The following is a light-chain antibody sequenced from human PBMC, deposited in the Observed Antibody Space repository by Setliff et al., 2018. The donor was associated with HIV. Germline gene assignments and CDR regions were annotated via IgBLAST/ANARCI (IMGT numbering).Light chain of an antibody. CDR3: CSSAGSYTYV. CDR1: SSDVGGYNL. Sequence: SALTQPPSASGSPGQSVTISCSGTSSDVGGYNLVSWYQQHPGKAPKLMIYDVNKRPSGVPDRFSGSKSANTASLTISGLQAEDEADYYCCSSAGSYTYVFGTGTKVTVL. V-gene: IGLV2-11*01. CDR2: DVN. J-gene: IGLJ1*01.